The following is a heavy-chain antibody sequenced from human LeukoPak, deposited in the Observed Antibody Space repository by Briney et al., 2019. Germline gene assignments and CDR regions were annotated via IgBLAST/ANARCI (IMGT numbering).Heavy chain of an antibody. CDR1: EGTFSSYA. D-gene: IGHD2-2*01. J-gene: IGHJ4*02. CDR3: ARAGIGYCSDTTCSPDY. CDR2: IIPILGIA. Sequence: SVKVSCKASEGTFSSYAISWVRQAPGQGLEWMGRIIPILGIANYAQKFQGRVTITADKSTSTAYMELSSLRSEDTAVYYCARAGIGYCSDTTCSPDYWGQGTLVTVSS. V-gene: IGHV1-69*04.